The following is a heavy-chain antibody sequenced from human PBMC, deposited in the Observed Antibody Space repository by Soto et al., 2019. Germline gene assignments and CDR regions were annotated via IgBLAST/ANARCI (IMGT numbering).Heavy chain of an antibody. D-gene: IGHD2-8*01. CDR2: ISGSGGST. CDR3: AKLTSDIVLSVYDWGFDY. Sequence: EVQLLESGGGLVQPGGSLRLSCAASGFTFSSYAMSWVRQAPGKGLEWVSAISGSGGSTYYADSVKGRFTISRDNSKNTLYLQMNSLRAEDTAVYYCAKLTSDIVLSVYDWGFDYWGQGTLVTVSS. CDR1: GFTFSSYA. V-gene: IGHV3-23*01. J-gene: IGHJ4*02.